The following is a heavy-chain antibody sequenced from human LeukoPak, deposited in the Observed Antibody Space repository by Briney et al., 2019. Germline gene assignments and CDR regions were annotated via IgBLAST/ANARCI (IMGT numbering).Heavy chain of an antibody. CDR2: IYPGDSDT. CDR3: ARLKQQLVRGYDAFDI. V-gene: IGHV5-51*01. D-gene: IGHD6-13*01. CDR1: GYSFTSYW. J-gene: IGHJ3*02. Sequence: GESLKISCKGSGYSFTSYWIVWVRQMPGKGLEWMGIIYPGDSDTRYSPSFQGQVTISADKSISTAYLQWSSLKASDTAMYYCARLKQQLVRGYDAFDIWGQGTMVTVSS.